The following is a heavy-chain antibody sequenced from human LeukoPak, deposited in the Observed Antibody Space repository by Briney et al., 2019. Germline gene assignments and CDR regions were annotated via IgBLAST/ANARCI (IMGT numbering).Heavy chain of an antibody. CDR2: IYYSGST. V-gene: IGHV4-39*07. D-gene: IGHD3-10*01. J-gene: IGHJ5*02. CDR3: ARVPGVVRGEVWFDP. Sequence: PSETLSLTCTVSGGSISSSSYYWGWIRQPPGKGLEWIGSIYYSGSTYYNPSLKSRVTISVDTSKNQFSLKLGSVTAADTAVYYCARVPGVVRGEVWFDPWGQGTLVTVSS. CDR1: GGSISSSSYY.